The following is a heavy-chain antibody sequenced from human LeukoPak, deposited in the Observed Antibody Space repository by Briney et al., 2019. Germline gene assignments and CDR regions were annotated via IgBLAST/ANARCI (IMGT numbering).Heavy chain of an antibody. Sequence: GGSLRLSCATSGFTFSLYGMNWVRQAPGKGPEWVSGITGSGTTTYYADSLKGRFTISRDNSKNKMYLQMSSLRVEDTAVYYCARDPYSGSYGDSYYYYMDVWGKGTTATISS. J-gene: IGHJ6*03. CDR1: GFTFSLYG. D-gene: IGHD1-26*01. CDR3: ARDPYSGSYGDSYYYYMDV. CDR2: ITGSGTTT. V-gene: IGHV3-23*01.